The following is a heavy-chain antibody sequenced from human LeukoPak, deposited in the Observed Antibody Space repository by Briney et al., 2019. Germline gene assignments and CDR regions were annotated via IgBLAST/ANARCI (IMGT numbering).Heavy chain of an antibody. D-gene: IGHD3-10*01. CDR1: GGSFSGYY. CDR2: INHSGST. V-gene: IGHV4-34*01. CDR3: ATSIIDLDY. J-gene: IGHJ4*02. Sequence: PSETLSLTCAVYGGSFSGYYWSWIRQPAGKGLEWIGEINHSGSTNYNPSLKSRVTISVDTSKNQFSLKLSSVTAADTAVYYCATSIIDLDYWGQGTLVTVSS.